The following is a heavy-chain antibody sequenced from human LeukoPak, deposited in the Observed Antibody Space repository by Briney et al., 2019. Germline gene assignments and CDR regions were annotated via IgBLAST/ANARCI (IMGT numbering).Heavy chain of an antibody. CDR2: ISSSSGTI. J-gene: IGHJ4*02. D-gene: IGHD6-13*01. CDR1: GYSFTSYW. V-gene: IGHV3-48*04. CDR3: ASSIVAAGTSPFDY. Sequence: GESLEISCKGSGYSFTSYWIGWVRQAPGKGLEWVSYISSSSGTIYYADSVKGRITISRDNAKNSLYLQMNSLRAEDTAVYYCASSIVAAGTSPFDYWGQGTLVTVSS.